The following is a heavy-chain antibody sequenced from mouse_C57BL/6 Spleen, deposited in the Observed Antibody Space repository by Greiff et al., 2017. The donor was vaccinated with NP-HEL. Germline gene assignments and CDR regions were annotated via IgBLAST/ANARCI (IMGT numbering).Heavy chain of an antibody. Sequence: EVKLQESGPGLAKPSQSLSLTCSVTGYSITSYYWNWIRKLPGKKLEYMGNISYSGSTYYNPSLKSRTSIPRDTSKNQDYLQLNSVTTEDTATYYCARSLATMAYFDDWGKGTTLTVSS. D-gene: IGHD2-1*01. J-gene: IGHJ2*01. CDR1: GYSITSYY. CDR3: ARSLATMAYFDD. CDR2: ISYSGST. V-gene: IGHV3-8*01.